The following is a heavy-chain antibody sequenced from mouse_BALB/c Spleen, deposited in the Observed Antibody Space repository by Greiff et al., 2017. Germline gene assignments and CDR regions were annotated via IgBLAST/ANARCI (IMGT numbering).Heavy chain of an antibody. CDR3: ARGGMSYAMDY. V-gene: IGHV14-1*02. Sequence: VQLQQSGAELVKPGASVKLSCTASGYTFTSYWMHWVKQRPEQGLEWIGWIDPENGNTIYDPKFQGKASITADTSSNTAYLQLSSLTSEDTAVYYCARGGMSYAMDYWGQGTSVTVSS. CDR2: IDPENGNT. D-gene: IGHD2-10*02. J-gene: IGHJ4*01. CDR1: GYTFTSYW.